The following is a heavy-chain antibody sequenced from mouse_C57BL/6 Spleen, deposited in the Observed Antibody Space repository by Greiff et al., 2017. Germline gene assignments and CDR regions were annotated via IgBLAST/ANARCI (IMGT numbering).Heavy chain of an antibody. CDR3: TIPYGRSFSWFAY. V-gene: IGHV14-1*01. CDR2: IDPEDGDT. D-gene: IGHD1-1*01. Sequence: VQLQQSGAELVRPGASVKLSCTASGFNIKDYYMHWVKQRPEQGLEWIGRIDPEDGDTEYAPKFQGKDTMTADTSSNTAYLQISSLTSEDTAVYYCTIPYGRSFSWFAYWGQGTLVTVSA. J-gene: IGHJ3*01. CDR1: GFNIKDYY.